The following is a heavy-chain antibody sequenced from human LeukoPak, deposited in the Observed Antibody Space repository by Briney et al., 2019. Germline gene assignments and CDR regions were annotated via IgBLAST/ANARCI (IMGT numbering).Heavy chain of an antibody. V-gene: IGHV3-30-3*01. J-gene: IGHJ6*02. Sequence: GRSLRLSCAASGFTFSSYAMHWVRQAPGKGLEWVAVISYDGSNKYYADSVKGRFTISRDNSKNTLYLQMNSLRAEDTAVYYCARVLFSGYGGPYYYGMDVWGQGTTVTASS. CDR3: ARVLFSGYGGPYYYGMDV. CDR1: GFTFSSYA. D-gene: IGHD5-12*01. CDR2: ISYDGSNK.